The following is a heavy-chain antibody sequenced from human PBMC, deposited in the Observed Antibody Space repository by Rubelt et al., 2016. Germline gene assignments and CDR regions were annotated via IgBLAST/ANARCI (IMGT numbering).Heavy chain of an antibody. CDR3: ARESWPEGFDS. CDR2: ISSSGSII. D-gene: IGHD1-14*01. V-gene: IGHV3-48*03. J-gene: IGHJ3*02. Sequence: EVQLVESGGGLVQPGGSLRLSCAASGFTFSSYELNWVRQAPGKGLECVSYISSSGSIIYYAESVKGRFTISRDNAKNEMYREMNGLRAEDTAVYYCARESWPEGFDSWGQGTMVTVSS. CDR1: GFTFSSYE.